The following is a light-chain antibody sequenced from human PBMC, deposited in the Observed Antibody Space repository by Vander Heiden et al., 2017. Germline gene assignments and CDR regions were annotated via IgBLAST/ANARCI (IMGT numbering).Light chain of an antibody. CDR2: SNN. Sequence: QSVLTQPPSASGTPGQRVTISCSGSSSNIGSETVNWYQQLPGTAPKLLMFSNNQRPSGVPDRFSGSKSGTSASLAISGLQSEDEADDYCAAWDDSLNGVVFGGGTKLTVL. J-gene: IGLJ3*02. CDR3: AAWDDSLNGVV. CDR1: SSNIGSET. V-gene: IGLV1-44*01.